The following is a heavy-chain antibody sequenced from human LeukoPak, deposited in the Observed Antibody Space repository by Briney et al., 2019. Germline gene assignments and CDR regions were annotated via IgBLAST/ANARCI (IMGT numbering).Heavy chain of an antibody. Sequence: GGSLRLSCAASGFTVSSNYMSWVRQAPGKGLEWGSVIYSGGSTYYADSVKGRFTISRDNSKNTLYLQMNSLRAEDTAVYYCARAVVVPAAMLDYWGQGTLVTVSS. D-gene: IGHD2-2*01. J-gene: IGHJ4*02. CDR1: GFTVSSNY. CDR3: ARAVVVPAAMLDY. V-gene: IGHV3-66*02. CDR2: IYSGGST.